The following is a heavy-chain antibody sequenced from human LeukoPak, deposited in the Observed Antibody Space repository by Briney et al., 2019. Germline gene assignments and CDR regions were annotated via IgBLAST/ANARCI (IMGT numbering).Heavy chain of an antibody. Sequence: SETLSLTCAVHGGSFSTYYWSWIRQPPGKGLEWIGEINHSGSTNYNPSLKSRVTISVDTSKNQFSLKLSSVTAADTAVYYRASWSCSSGACYLGFWYWGQGTLVTVSS. CDR1: GGSFSTYY. V-gene: IGHV4-34*01. J-gene: IGHJ4*02. CDR2: INHSGST. CDR3: ASWSCSSGACYLGFWY. D-gene: IGHD2-15*01.